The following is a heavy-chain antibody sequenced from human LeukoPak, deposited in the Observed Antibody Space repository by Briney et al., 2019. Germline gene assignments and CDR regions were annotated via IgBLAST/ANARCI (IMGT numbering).Heavy chain of an antibody. D-gene: IGHD3-10*01. CDR1: GFSLSTNEVG. Sequence: ESGPTLVNPTQTLTLTCTFSGFSLSTNEVGVGWIRQPPGKALEWLSLIYWDDDKRYSPSLKSRLTITKDTPKNQVVLSMTNMGPVDTATYYCARAIVRGFDYWGQGTLVTVSS. CDR2: IYWDDDK. CDR3: ARAIVRGFDY. J-gene: IGHJ4*02. V-gene: IGHV2-5*02.